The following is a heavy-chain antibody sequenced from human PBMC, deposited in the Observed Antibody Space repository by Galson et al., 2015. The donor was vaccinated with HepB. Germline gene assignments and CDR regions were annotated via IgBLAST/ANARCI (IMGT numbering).Heavy chain of an antibody. V-gene: IGHV5-51*01. Sequence: QSGAEVKKPGESLKISCKGSGYSFTSYWIGWVRQMPGKGLEWMGIIYPGDSDTRYSPSFQGQVTISADKSISTAYLQWSSLKASDTAMYYCARREWELLPQGYYFDYWGQGTLVTVSS. CDR2: IYPGDSDT. J-gene: IGHJ4*02. D-gene: IGHD1-26*01. CDR3: ARREWELLPQGYYFDY. CDR1: GYSFTSYW.